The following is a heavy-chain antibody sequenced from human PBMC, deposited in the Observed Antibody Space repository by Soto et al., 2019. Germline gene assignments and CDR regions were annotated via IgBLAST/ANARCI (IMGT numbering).Heavy chain of an antibody. Sequence: QVYLVESGGGAVQPGRSLRVSCEASGFIFSSYGMHWVRQAPGKGLEWVAFINYDGSNKFYGDSVKGRFTISRDNSKNTLFLHMSSLRGEDTAVYYCARCKQKVMHCAVDVWGQGATVTVTS. CDR3: ARCKQKVMHCAVDV. CDR2: INYDGSNK. V-gene: IGHV3-33*01. CDR1: GFIFSSYG. D-gene: IGHD2-21*01. J-gene: IGHJ6*02.